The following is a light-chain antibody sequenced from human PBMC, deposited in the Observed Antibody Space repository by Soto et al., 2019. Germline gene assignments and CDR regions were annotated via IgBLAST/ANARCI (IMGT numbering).Light chain of an antibody. J-gene: IGLJ1*01. Sequence: QSVLTQPASVSGAPGQRVTISCTGSSSNIGAGYDVHWYQRLPGTAPKVLIYSNNNRPSGVPGQFSGSKSGTSASLAITGLHAEDEADYYCQSYDSTLSGSYVFGTGTKLTVL. CDR2: SNN. CDR1: SSNIGAGYD. V-gene: IGLV1-40*01. CDR3: QSYDSTLSGSYV.